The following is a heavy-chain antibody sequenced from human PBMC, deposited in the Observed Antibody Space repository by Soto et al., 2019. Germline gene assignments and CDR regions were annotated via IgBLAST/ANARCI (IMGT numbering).Heavy chain of an antibody. Sequence: GGSLRLSCAASGFTFSSYGMHWVRQAPGKGLEWVAVIWYDGSNKYYADSVKGRFTISRDNSKNTLYLQMNSLRAEDTAVYYCARDPINYYDSSGYGFDYWGQGTLVTVST. CDR3: ARDPINYYDSSGYGFDY. CDR2: IWYDGSNK. CDR1: GFTFSSYG. V-gene: IGHV3-33*01. J-gene: IGHJ4*02. D-gene: IGHD3-22*01.